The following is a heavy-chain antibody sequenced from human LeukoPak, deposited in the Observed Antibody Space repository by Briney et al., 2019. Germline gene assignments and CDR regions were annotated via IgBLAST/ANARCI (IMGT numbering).Heavy chain of an antibody. Sequence: EGSLRLSCAASGFTFSSYAMSWVRQAPGKGLEWVSAISGSGGSTYYADSVKGRFTISRDNSKNTLYLQMNSLRAEDTAVYYCAKEIADGDYGRYYFDYWGQGTLVTVSS. J-gene: IGHJ4*02. V-gene: IGHV3-23*01. CDR2: ISGSGGST. CDR1: GFTFSSYA. CDR3: AKEIADGDYGRYYFDY. D-gene: IGHD4-17*01.